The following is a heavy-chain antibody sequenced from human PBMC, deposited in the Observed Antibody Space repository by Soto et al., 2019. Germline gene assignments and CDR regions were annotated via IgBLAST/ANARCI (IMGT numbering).Heavy chain of an antibody. V-gene: IGHV1-69*01. CDR1: GDTLSRHG. J-gene: IGHJ6*02. Sequence: QEQLVQSGPEVQKPGSSVKVSCKASGDTLSRHGISWVRQAPGQGLEWMGGIIPIFRITNYAQKFQGRLMITADESTRTAYMELSRLGSDDSAVYFCVRVRVGSIPLNYDMDVWDQGTTVTVS. D-gene: IGHD1-26*01. CDR3: VRVRVGSIPLNYDMDV. CDR2: IIPIFRIT.